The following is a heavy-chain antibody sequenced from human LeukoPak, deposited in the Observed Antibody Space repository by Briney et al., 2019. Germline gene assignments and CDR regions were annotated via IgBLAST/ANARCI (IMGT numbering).Heavy chain of an antibody. J-gene: IGHJ4*02. CDR3: AKQLGYCSDGSCYFPY. CDR2: ISGSDGST. V-gene: IGHV3-23*01. CDR1: GFTFSSYA. D-gene: IGHD2-15*01. Sequence: PGGSLRLSCAASGFTFSSYAMSWVRQAPGKGLEWVSGISGSDGSTNYADSVKGRFTISRDNSKNTLYLQMTSLRAEDTAVYFCAKQLGYCSDGSCYFPYWGQGTLVTVSS.